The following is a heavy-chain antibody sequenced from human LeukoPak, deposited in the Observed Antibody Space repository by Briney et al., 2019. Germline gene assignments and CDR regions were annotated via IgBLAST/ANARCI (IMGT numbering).Heavy chain of an antibody. V-gene: IGHV3-23*01. CDR2: ISGSGGST. D-gene: IGHD1-26*01. J-gene: IGHJ6*03. CDR1: GFTFSSYA. Sequence: PGGSLRLSCAASGFTFSSYAMSCVRQAPGKGLEWVSGISGSGGSTYYADSVKGRFTISRDNSRNTLYLQMTSLRAEDTAVYYCAKEGTPSGSYAYYYYYMDVWGKGTTVTVSS. CDR3: AKEGTPSGSYAYYYYYMDV.